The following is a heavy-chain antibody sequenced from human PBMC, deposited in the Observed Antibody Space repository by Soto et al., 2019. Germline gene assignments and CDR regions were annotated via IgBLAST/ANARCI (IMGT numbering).Heavy chain of an antibody. V-gene: IGHV4-61*08. CDR1: GDSLSRADYC. CDR2: ICYSGST. J-gene: IGHJ6*02. D-gene: IGHD3-3*01. Sequence: SETLSLTCTVSGDSLSRADYCWSWIRQAPGKGLEWIGYICYSGSTYHNPSLKSRVTISVDTSKNQFSLKLSSVTAADTAVYYCARDMVSPYYDFWSGYYTGSYYYYGMDVWGQGTTVTVSS. CDR3: ARDMVSPYYDFWSGYYTGSYYYYGMDV.